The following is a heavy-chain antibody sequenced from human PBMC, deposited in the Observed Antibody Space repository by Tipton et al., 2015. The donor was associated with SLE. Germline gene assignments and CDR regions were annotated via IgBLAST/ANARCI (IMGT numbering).Heavy chain of an antibody. CDR2: IWYDGSNE. D-gene: IGHD6-13*01. CDR3: AKRKWDSSSSCHPFDY. J-gene: IGHJ4*01. V-gene: IGHV3-30*02. Sequence: SLRLSCAASGFTFSTSGMHWVRQAPGKGLEWVAIIWYDGSNEYYADSVKGRFTISRDNSKNTLYLQMNSLRAEDTAVYYCAKRKWDSSSSCHPFDYWGHGTLVTVSS. CDR1: GFTFSTSG.